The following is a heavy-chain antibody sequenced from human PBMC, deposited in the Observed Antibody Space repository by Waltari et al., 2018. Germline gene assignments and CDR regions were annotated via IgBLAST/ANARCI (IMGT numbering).Heavy chain of an antibody. D-gene: IGHD3-22*01. CDR2: IYHSGST. V-gene: IGHV4-30-2*01. J-gene: IGHJ6*03. Sequence: QLQLQESGSGLVKPSQTLSLTCAVSGGSISSGGYSWSWIRQPPGKGLEWIGYIYHSGSTYYNPSLKSRVTISVDRSKNQFSLKLSSVTAADTAVYYCARGKMGDSSGYSLSYYMDVWGKGTTVTVSS. CDR1: GGSISSGGYS. CDR3: ARGKMGDSSGYSLSYYMDV.